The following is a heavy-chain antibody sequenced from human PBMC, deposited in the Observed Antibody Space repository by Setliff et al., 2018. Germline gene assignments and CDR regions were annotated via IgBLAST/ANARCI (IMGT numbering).Heavy chain of an antibody. D-gene: IGHD3-9*01. CDR3: ARAPRYFDPTGSYFDY. J-gene: IGHJ4*02. CDR2: MNDRRNR. V-gene: IGHV4-34*01. CDR1: GGSFSGYY. Sequence: SETLSLTCAVSGGSFSGYYWSWIRQPPGKGLEWIGEMNDRRNRNKNPSLQSRVTISVDTSKNQFSLNLTSVTAADTAVYYCARAPRYFDPTGSYFDYWGQGTLVTVS.